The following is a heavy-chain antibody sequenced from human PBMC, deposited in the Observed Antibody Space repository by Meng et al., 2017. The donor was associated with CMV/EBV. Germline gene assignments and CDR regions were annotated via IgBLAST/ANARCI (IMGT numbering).Heavy chain of an antibody. V-gene: IGHV4-59*01. CDR2: IYYSGST. Sequence: GSLRLSCTVSGGSISSYYWSWIRQPPRKGLEWIGYIYYSGSTNYNPSLKSRVTISVDTSKNQFSLKLGSVTAADTAVYYCARVGVGESFDYWGQGTLVTVSS. CDR3: ARVGVGESFDY. D-gene: IGHD3-10*01. CDR1: GGSISSYY. J-gene: IGHJ4*02.